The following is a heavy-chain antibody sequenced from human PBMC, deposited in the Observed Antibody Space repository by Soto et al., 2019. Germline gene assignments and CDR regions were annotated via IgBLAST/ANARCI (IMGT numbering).Heavy chain of an antibody. CDR3: ARRGGSSSWFALGY. J-gene: IGHJ4*02. Sequence: QVQLQQWGAGLLKPSETLSLTCAVYGGSFSGYYWSWIRQPPGKGLEWIGEINHSGSTNYNPSLKSRFTISVDTSKNQFSRKLSSVSAADTAVYYCARRGGSSSWFALGYWGQGTLVTVSS. CDR2: INHSGST. CDR1: GGSFSGYY. V-gene: IGHV4-34*01. D-gene: IGHD6-13*01.